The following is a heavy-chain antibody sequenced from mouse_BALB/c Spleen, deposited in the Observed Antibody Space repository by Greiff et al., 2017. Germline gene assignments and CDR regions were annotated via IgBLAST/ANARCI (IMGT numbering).Heavy chain of an antibody. CDR2: ISSGGSYT. J-gene: IGHJ3*01. V-gene: IGHV5-9-4*01. Sequence: EVQGVESGGGLVKPGGSLKLSCAASGFTFSSYAMSWVRQSPEKRLEWVAEISSGGSYTYYPDTVTGRFTISRDNAKNTLYLEMSSLRSEDTAMYYCARDLIYDGYYPFAYWGQGTLVTVSA. CDR3: ARDLIYDGYYPFAY. CDR1: GFTFSSYA. D-gene: IGHD2-3*01.